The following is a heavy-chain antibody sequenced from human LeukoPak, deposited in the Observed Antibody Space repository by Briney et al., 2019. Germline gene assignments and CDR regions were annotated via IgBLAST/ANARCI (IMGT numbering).Heavy chain of an antibody. J-gene: IGHJ4*02. CDR3: ARSHYPWLVIDY. CDR2: IYYSGST. V-gene: IGHV4-39*01. D-gene: IGHD6-19*01. Sequence: SETLSLTCTVSGGSISSSSYSRGWIRQPPGKGLEWIGSIYYSGSTYYNPSLKSRVTISVDTSKNPFSLKLSSVTAADTAVYYCARSHYPWLVIDYWGQGTLVTVSS. CDR1: GGSISSSSYS.